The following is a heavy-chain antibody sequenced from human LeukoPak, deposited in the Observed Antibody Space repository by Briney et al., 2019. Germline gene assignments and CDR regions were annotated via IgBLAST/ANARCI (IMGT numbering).Heavy chain of an antibody. J-gene: IGHJ4*02. D-gene: IGHD3-22*01. V-gene: IGHV3-48*01. Sequence: PGGSLRLSCAASGFTFSTYSMNWVRQAPGKGLEWISDINYSGSNIYYADSVKGRFTISRDNSKNTLYLQMNSLRAEDTAVYYCARTPSGVVVITSYDYWGQGTLVTVSS. CDR2: INYSGSNI. CDR3: ARTPSGVVVITSYDY. CDR1: GFTFSTYS.